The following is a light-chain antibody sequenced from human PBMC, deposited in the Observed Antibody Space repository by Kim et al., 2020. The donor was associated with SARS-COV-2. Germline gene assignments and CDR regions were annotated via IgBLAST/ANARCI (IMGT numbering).Light chain of an antibody. V-gene: IGLV2-14*03. Sequence: QSALTQPASVSGSPGQSITISCTGTSSDVGGYDYVSWYQQHPGKAPKLMIYDVSERPSGVSYRFSGSKSADTASLTISGLQADDEADYHCSSYTRSSTYIFGGGTQLTVL. J-gene: IGLJ2*01. CDR2: DVS. CDR3: SSYTRSSTYI. CDR1: SSDVGGYDY.